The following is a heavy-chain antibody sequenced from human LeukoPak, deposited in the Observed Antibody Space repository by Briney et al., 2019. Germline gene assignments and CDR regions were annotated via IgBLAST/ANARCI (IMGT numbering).Heavy chain of an antibody. CDR2: IKRDGSEK. V-gene: IGHV3-7*01. J-gene: IGHJ4*02. Sequence: PGGSLRLSCAASGFTFSSYWMSWVRQAPGKGLEWVANIKRDGSEKYYVDSVKGRFTISRDNAKNSLYLQMNSLRAEDTAVYYCARLYRPLRYFDWLSYYFDYWGQGTLVTVSS. D-gene: IGHD3-9*01. CDR3: ARLYRPLRYFDWLSYYFDY. CDR1: GFTFSSYW.